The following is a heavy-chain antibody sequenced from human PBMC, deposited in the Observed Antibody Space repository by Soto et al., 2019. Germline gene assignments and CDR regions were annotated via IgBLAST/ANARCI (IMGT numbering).Heavy chain of an antibody. V-gene: IGHV4-59*01. Sequence: QVQLQESGPGLVKPSETLSLTCTVSGGSISSYYWSWIRQPPGKGLEWIGYIYYSGSTNYNPSLKSRVTISVDTSKNQFSLKLSSVTAADTAVYYCARYVDTAMVLDYWGQGTLVTVSS. CDR3: ARYVDTAMVLDY. CDR1: GGSISSYY. CDR2: IYYSGST. J-gene: IGHJ4*02. D-gene: IGHD5-18*01.